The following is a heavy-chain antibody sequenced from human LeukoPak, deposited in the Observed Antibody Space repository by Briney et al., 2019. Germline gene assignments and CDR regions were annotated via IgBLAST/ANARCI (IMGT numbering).Heavy chain of an antibody. CDR3: ARGFDSRFFNY. J-gene: IGHJ4*02. Sequence: GGSLRLSCAASGFNFGTHWMTWVRQAPGKGLECVAIIKKDGSEKYHVDSVKGRFTISRDNAKNSLYLQMNSLRAEDTAVYYCARGFDSRFFNYWGRGTLVTVSS. V-gene: IGHV3-7*01. D-gene: IGHD3-22*01. CDR1: GFNFGTHW. CDR2: IKKDGSEK.